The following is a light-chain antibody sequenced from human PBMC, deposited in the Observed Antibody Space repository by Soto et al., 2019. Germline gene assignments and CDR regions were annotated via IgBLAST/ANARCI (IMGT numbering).Light chain of an antibody. Sequence: DIQMTQTPSSLSASVGDRVIIACRASQSIRSNLNWYQQKPGRAPKLLIYAGYSLESGVPSRFSGSGSGTNLTLIISSLQTEDFATYYCQQTSTTPYTFGQGTRLEI. CDR1: QSIRSN. CDR3: QQTSTTPYT. CDR2: AGY. J-gene: IGKJ2*01. V-gene: IGKV1-39*01.